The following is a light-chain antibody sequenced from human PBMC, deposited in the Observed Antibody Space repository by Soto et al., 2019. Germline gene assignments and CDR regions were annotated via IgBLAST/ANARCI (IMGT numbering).Light chain of an antibody. CDR1: QSVSSSY. CDR2: GAS. Sequence: EIVLTQSPGTLSLSPGETATLSCRASQSVSSSYLAWYQQKPGQAPRLLIYGASSRATGIPRRFSGSGCGTDFNLTISRLEPEDFAVYYCEQYGSSPPWTVGQGTKVEIK. J-gene: IGKJ1*01. CDR3: EQYGSSPPWT. V-gene: IGKV3-20*01.